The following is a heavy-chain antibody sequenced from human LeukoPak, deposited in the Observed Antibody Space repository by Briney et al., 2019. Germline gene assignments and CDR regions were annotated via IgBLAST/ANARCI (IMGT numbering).Heavy chain of an antibody. J-gene: IGHJ4*02. Sequence: QSGGPLRLSCAASGFTFSSYGMHWVRQAPGKGLEWVAVISYDGSNKYYADSVKGRFTISRDNSKNTLYLQMNSLRAEDTAVYYCARGSIVVVTATHFDYWGQGTLVTVSS. D-gene: IGHD2-21*02. CDR2: ISYDGSNK. CDR3: ARGSIVVVTATHFDY. CDR1: GFTFSSYG. V-gene: IGHV3-30*19.